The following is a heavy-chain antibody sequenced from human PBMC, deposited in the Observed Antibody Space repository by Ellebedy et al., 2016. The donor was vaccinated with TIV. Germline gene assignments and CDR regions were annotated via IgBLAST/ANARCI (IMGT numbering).Heavy chain of an antibody. Sequence: GESLKISCAASGFTFSTYDIHWVRQAPGKGLEWVAVISSDGSEKYYPDSVKGRFTISRDNAKNSLYLEMNSLRAEDTAVYYCARDYYGSENWGQGTLVTVSS. D-gene: IGHD3-10*01. CDR2: ISSDGSEK. J-gene: IGHJ4*02. CDR1: GFTFSTYD. V-gene: IGHV3-30-3*01. CDR3: ARDYYGSEN.